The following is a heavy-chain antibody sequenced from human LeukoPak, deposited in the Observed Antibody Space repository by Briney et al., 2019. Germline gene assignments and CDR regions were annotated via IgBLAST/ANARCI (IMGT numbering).Heavy chain of an antibody. J-gene: IGHJ5*02. CDR1: GGSISSGGYY. CDR3: ARSTDSSPNP. Sequence: SETLSLTCTVSGGSISSGGYYWSWIRQHPGKGLEWIGYIYYSGSTYYNPSLKSRVTISVDTSKNQFPLKLSSVTAADTAVYYCARSTDSSPNPWGQGTLVTVSS. CDR2: IYYSGST. V-gene: IGHV4-31*03. D-gene: IGHD5-18*01.